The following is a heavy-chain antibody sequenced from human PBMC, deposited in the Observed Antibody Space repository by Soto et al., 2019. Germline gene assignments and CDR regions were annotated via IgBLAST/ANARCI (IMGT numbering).Heavy chain of an antibody. CDR1: VITFSQYQ. D-gene: IGHD2-2*02. CDR2: ISSSGSTI. V-gene: IGHV3-48*03. CDR3: ARELVVPAAILVHWFDR. J-gene: IGHJ5*02. Sequence: LRLSCTASVITFSQYQRNLVRPAGEKGLEWVSYISSSGSTIYYADSVKGRFTISRDNAKNSLYLQMNSLRAEDTAVYYCARELVVPAAILVHWFDRWGQGTLVTVTS.